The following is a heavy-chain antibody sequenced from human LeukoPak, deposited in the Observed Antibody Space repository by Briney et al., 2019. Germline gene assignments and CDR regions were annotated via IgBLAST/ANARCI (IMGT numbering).Heavy chain of an antibody. D-gene: IGHD3-10*01. CDR1: GYSISSGYY. Sequence: PSETLSLTCAVSGYSISSGYYWGWIRQPPGKGLEWIGRIYTSGSTNYNPSLKSRVTISVDTSKNQFPLKLSSVTAADTAVYYCARESPLLWGAFDIWGQGTMVTVSS. V-gene: IGHV4-38-2*02. CDR3: ARESPLLWGAFDI. J-gene: IGHJ3*02. CDR2: IYTSGST.